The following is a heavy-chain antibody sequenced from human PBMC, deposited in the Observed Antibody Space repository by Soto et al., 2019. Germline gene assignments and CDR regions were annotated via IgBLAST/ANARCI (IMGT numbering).Heavy chain of an antibody. V-gene: IGHV3-7*01. J-gene: IGHJ4*02. Sequence: VQLVESGGGLVQPGGSLRLSCAASGFTFSRHWMTWVRQAPGKGLEYVANIKEDGSQKYYVDSVKGRFTISRDNAKNSVYLQINSLRAEDTALYYCARDTYGDYGQVLDYWGQGTLVTVSS. CDR1: GFTFSRHW. CDR3: ARDTYGDYGQVLDY. CDR2: IKEDGSQK. D-gene: IGHD4-17*01.